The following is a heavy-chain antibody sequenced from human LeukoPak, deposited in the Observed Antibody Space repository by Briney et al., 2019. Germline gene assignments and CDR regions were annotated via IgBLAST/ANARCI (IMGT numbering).Heavy chain of an antibody. Sequence: GGSLRLSCAASRFTFSSYGMHWVRQAPGKGLEWVAVIWYDGSNKYYADSVKGRFTISRDNSKNTLYLRMNSLRAEDTAVYYCARDVLRGYSYGLFDYWGQGTLVTVSS. D-gene: IGHD5-18*01. CDR3: ARDVLRGYSYGLFDY. V-gene: IGHV3-33*01. CDR1: RFTFSSYG. J-gene: IGHJ4*02. CDR2: IWYDGSNK.